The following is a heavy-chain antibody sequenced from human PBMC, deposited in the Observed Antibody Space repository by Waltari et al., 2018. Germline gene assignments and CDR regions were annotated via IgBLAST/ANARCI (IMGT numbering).Heavy chain of an antibody. J-gene: IGHJ6*02. CDR1: GFVCSSYL. CDR3: ARDRSFWSGYHAMDV. Sequence: QVQVVESGGGVVQPGTSLRLSCETSGFVCSSYLLHWVRQATGRGLEWVGVIWYDGSATFYADSVRGRFTISRDNAKNTLYLQMNTLTAEDAGMYYCARDRSFWSGYHAMDVWGQGTSVTVSS. CDR2: IWYDGSAT. V-gene: IGHV3-33*01. D-gene: IGHD3-3*01.